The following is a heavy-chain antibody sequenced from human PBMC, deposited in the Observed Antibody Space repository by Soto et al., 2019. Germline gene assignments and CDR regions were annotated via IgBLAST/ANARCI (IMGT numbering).Heavy chain of an antibody. Sequence: ASVKVSCKASGYTFTGYYMHWVRQAPGQGLEWMGWINPNSGGTNYAQKFQGWVTMTRDTSISTAYMELSRLRSDDTAVYYCARGKLGVKDAFDIWGQGTMVTVSS. CDR2: INPNSGGT. D-gene: IGHD1-26*01. CDR3: ARGKLGVKDAFDI. CDR1: GYTFTGYY. J-gene: IGHJ3*02. V-gene: IGHV1-2*04.